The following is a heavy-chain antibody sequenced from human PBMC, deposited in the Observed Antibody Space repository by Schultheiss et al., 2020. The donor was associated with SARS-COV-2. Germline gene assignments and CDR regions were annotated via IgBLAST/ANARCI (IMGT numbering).Heavy chain of an antibody. J-gene: IGHJ4*02. CDR2: IYYSGST. D-gene: IGHD4-23*01. V-gene: IGHV4-59*08. Sequence: SETLSLTCTVSGGSIISNYWTWIRQSPGKGLEWIWYIYYSGSTNYNPSLKSRVTISVDTSKNQFSLKLSSATAADTAVYYCARHNSQQGFDYWGQGTLVTVSS. CDR1: GGSIISNY. CDR3: ARHNSQQGFDY.